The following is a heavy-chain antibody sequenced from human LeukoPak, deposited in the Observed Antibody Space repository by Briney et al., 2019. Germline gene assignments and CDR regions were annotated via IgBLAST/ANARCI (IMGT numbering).Heavy chain of an antibody. CDR3: ARGTYYDSSGYSGVRLFDY. CDR1: GFTFSRYS. Sequence: GGSLRLSCAASGFTFSRYSMNWVRQAPGKGLEWVSSISSSSSYIYYADSVKGRFTISRDNAKNSLYLQMNSLRSDDTAVYYCARGTYYDSSGYSGVRLFDYWGQGTLLTVSS. D-gene: IGHD3-22*01. J-gene: IGHJ4*02. CDR2: ISSSSSYI. V-gene: IGHV3-21*04.